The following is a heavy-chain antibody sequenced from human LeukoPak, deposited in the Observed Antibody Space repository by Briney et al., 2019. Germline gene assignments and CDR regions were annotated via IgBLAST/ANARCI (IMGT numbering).Heavy chain of an antibody. CDR1: GDSITNNACY. V-gene: IGHV4-39*01. J-gene: IGHJ5*02. D-gene: IGHD2-15*01. CDR3: ARALGYCSGGSCTRGYNWFDP. CDR2: IYYGGST. Sequence: SETLSLTCTVSGDSITNNACYWGWIRQPPGKGLEWIGSIYYGGSTYYNPSLKSRVTISVDTSMNQFSLKLSFVTTADTAVYYCARALGYCSGGSCTRGYNWFDPWGQGTLVTVPS.